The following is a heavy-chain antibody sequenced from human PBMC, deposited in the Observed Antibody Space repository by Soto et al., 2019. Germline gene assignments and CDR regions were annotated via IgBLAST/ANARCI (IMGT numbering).Heavy chain of an antibody. J-gene: IGHJ6*02. Sequence: ETLSLTCTVSGGSISSYYWSWIRQPPGKGLEWIGYIYYSGSTNYNPSLKSRVTISVDTSKNQFSLKLSSVTAADTAVYYCARGGYDILTGYYSRYYGMDVWGQGTTVTVSS. CDR2: IYYSGST. D-gene: IGHD3-9*01. CDR1: GGSISSYY. V-gene: IGHV4-59*01. CDR3: ARGGYDILTGYYSRYYGMDV.